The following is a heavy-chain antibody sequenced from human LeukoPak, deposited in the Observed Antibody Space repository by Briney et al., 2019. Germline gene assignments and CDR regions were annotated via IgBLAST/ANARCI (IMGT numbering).Heavy chain of an antibody. J-gene: IGHJ4*02. CDR3: ARLYYDSSGFYFFDY. CDR1: GGSISNYY. V-gene: IGHV4-59*08. CDR2: INYSGST. D-gene: IGHD3-22*01. Sequence: SETLSLTYTVSGGSISNYYWNWIRQPPGQGPEWIGYINYSGSTNYNPSLKSRVTISVDLSKIQFSLKLSSVTAADTAVYYCARLYYDSSGFYFFDYWGQGTLVTVSS.